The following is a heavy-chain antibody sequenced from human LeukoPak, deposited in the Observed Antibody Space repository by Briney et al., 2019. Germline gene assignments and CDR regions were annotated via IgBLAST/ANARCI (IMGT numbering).Heavy chain of an antibody. J-gene: IGHJ4*02. CDR2: FFYSGST. D-gene: IGHD2-15*01. V-gene: IGHV4-59*12. CDR1: GGSTRGSY. Sequence: SETLSLTCTVSGGSTRGSYWSWIRHPPGRGREWIGYFFYSGSTNSNPSLKSRATISVDTSKNRFSLKLSSVTAADTAVYYCARESEYCSGGSCSYYFDYWGQGTLVTVSS. CDR3: ARESEYCSGGSCSYYFDY.